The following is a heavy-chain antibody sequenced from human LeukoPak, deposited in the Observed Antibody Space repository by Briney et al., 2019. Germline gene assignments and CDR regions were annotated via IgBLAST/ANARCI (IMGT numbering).Heavy chain of an antibody. CDR1: GYTFTSYG. CDR2: ISAYNGNT. Sequence: ASVKVSCKASGYTFTSYGISWLRQAPSQELEGMGWISAYNGNTKYAQKLHGRVIMTTHRYSSEAYMALNNLRSNDTAVYYCASLGSYGDYGAYFDYWGQGTLVTVSS. CDR3: ASLGSYGDYGAYFDY. D-gene: IGHD4-17*01. V-gene: IGHV1-18*01. J-gene: IGHJ4*02.